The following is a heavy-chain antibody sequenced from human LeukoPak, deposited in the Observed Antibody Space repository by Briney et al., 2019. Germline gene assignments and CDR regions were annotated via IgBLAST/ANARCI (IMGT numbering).Heavy chain of an antibody. V-gene: IGHV3-30*18. J-gene: IGHJ6*02. D-gene: IGHD3-22*01. CDR3: AKDRDSSPPDYYYYGMDV. CDR1: GFTFSSYG. Sequence: GRSLRLSCAASGFTFSSYGMHWVRQAPGKGLEWVAVISYDGSNKYYADSVKGRFTISRDNSKNTLYLQMNSLRAEDTAVYCCAKDRDSSPPDYYYYGMDVWGQGTTVTVSS. CDR2: ISYDGSNK.